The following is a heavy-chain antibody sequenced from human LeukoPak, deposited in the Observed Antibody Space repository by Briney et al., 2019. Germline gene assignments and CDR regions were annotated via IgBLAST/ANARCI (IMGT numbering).Heavy chain of an antibody. CDR1: GFTFSSYS. CDR2: ISSSSSYI. D-gene: IGHD3-3*01. CDR3: ARESRITIFGVVDY. V-gene: IGHV3-21*01. Sequence: GGSLRLSCAASGFTFSSYSMNWVRQAPGKGLEWVSSISSSSSYIYYADSVKGRSTISRDNAKNSLYLQMNSLRAEDTAVYYCARESRITIFGVVDYWGQGTLVTVSS. J-gene: IGHJ4*02.